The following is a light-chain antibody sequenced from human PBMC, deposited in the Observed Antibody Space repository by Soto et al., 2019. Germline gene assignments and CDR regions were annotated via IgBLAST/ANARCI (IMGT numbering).Light chain of an antibody. CDR1: QSAFDSSNNKNY. J-gene: IGKJ4*01. CDR3: QQYYSTPLT. Sequence: DIVMTHYPDPLAVSVGATATINCKSSQSAFDSSNNKNYLAWYQQKPGQAPKLLIYWASTRESGVPDRFSGSGSGTDFTLTISSLQAEDVAVYYCQQYYSTPLTFGGGTKVDIK. CDR2: WAS. V-gene: IGKV4-1*01.